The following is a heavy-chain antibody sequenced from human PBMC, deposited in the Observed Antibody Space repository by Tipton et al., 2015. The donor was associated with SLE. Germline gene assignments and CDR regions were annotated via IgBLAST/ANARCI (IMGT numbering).Heavy chain of an antibody. CDR1: GFSLNSGYY. Sequence: TLSLTCTVSGFSLNSGYYWGWIRQPPGKGLEWIGSIYHSGSTYYNPSLKSRVTISVDTSKNQFSLKLSSVTAADTAVYYCARLIRGTDVWGQGTTVTVSS. V-gene: IGHV4-38-2*02. J-gene: IGHJ6*02. CDR3: ARLIRGTDV. CDR2: IYHSGST. D-gene: IGHD3-22*01.